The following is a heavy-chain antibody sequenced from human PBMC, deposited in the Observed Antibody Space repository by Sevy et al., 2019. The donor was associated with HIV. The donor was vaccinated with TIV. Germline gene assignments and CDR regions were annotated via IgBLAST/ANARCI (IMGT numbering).Heavy chain of an antibody. Sequence: ASVKVSCKASGYTFTNYDITWVRQATGQGLEWVGWMNPNSGDTGYAQKFQGRITMTRNTSISTVYLELSSLRSDDTAVYYCARGRTLLYISSSRPFDYWGQGSLVTVSS. V-gene: IGHV1-8*01. J-gene: IGHJ4*02. CDR2: MNPNSGDT. CDR3: ARGRTLLYISSSRPFDY. CDR1: GYTFTNYD. D-gene: IGHD6-6*01.